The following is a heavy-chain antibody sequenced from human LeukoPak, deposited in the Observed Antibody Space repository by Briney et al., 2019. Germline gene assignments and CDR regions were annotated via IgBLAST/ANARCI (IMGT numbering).Heavy chain of an antibody. V-gene: IGHV3-7*01. D-gene: IGHD1-1*01. CDR3: AIWTSGNY. Sequence: GGSLRLPCADSQFSFNGSRMNWVCHGPRKGLGRVCNMDPTGSQILYLNSVRGRFTTFTDNPGASLYLAMHSLRVEDTAIYYCAIWTSGNYWGQGTLVTASS. J-gene: IGHJ4*02. CDR2: MDPTGSQI. CDR1: QFSFNGSR.